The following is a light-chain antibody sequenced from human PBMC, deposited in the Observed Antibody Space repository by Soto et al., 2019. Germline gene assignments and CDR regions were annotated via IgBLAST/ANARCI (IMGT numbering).Light chain of an antibody. CDR3: QQYGSSPLFT. V-gene: IGKV3-20*01. Sequence: EIVLTQSPGTLSLSPGERATLSCRASQSVSSSYLAWYQQKPGQAPRLLIYGASSRATGIPDRFSGSGSGTDFTLTIIRLEPEVLAVYYCQQYGSSPLFTFGPGTKVDIK. CDR2: GAS. CDR1: QSVSSSY. J-gene: IGKJ3*01.